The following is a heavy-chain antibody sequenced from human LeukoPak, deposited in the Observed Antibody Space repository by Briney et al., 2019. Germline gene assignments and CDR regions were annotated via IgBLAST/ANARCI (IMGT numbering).Heavy chain of an antibody. V-gene: IGHV3-48*03. Sequence: GGPLRLSCAASGFTISSDEMNWARQAPGKGLEWVSYISSSGSPIYYADSVKGRFSISRDTAKNSLYLQMNSLRAEDTAVYYCARGGSSRPLAHWGQGTLVTVSS. CDR2: ISSSGSPI. CDR1: GFTISSDE. D-gene: IGHD1-1*01. J-gene: IGHJ4*02. CDR3: ARGGSSRPLAH.